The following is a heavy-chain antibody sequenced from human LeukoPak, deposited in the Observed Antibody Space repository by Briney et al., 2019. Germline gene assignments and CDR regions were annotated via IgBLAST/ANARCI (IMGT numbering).Heavy chain of an antibody. CDR2: IYYSGST. CDR1: GFTFSSYE. D-gene: IGHD3-16*01. J-gene: IGHJ4*02. V-gene: IGHV4-39*01. Sequence: GSLRLSCAASGFTFSSYEMNWVRQAPGKGLEWIGSIYYSGSTYYNPSLKSRVTISVDTSKNQFSLKLSSVTAADTAVYYCARQGRGLGYFDYWGQGTLVTVSS. CDR3: ARQGRGLGYFDY.